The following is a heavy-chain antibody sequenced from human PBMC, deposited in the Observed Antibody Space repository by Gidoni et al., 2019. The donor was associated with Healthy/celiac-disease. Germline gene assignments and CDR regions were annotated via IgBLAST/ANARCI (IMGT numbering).Heavy chain of an antibody. CDR1: GFTFRSYA. V-gene: IGHV3-23*04. Sequence: EVQTVESGGGLLQPGGSLRLSCAASGFTFRSYAMRWVRQPPGKGLEWGSAISGSGGITYYAYSVKGRFTISRDNYKNTLYLQMNSLRAEETAVYYCAKDRVPPPGWYYYDSSGEGRDAFDIWGQGTMVTVSS. CDR3: AKDRVPPPGWYYYDSSGEGRDAFDI. CDR2: ISGSGGIT. J-gene: IGHJ3*02. D-gene: IGHD3-22*01.